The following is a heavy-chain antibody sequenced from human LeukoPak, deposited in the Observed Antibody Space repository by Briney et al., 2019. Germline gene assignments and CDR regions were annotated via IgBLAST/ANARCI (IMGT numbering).Heavy chain of an antibody. D-gene: IGHD6-13*01. CDR3: AKACQTCGRQLVLDY. J-gene: IGHJ4*02. CDR1: GFTFSSHG. CDR2: ISGSGGST. Sequence: PGGSLRLSCVASGFTFSSHGMHWVRQAPGKGLEWVSAISGSGGSTYYADSVKGRFTISRDNSKNTLYLQMNSLRAEDTAVYYCAKACQTCGRQLVLDYWGQGTLVTVSS. V-gene: IGHV3-23*01.